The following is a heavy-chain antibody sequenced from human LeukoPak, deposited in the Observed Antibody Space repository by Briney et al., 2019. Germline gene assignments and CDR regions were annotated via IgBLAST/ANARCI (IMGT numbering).Heavy chain of an antibody. J-gene: IGHJ4*02. CDR3: AREEVTIFGVVINDY. Sequence: ASVKVSCKASGYTFTSYGISWVRQAPGQGLEWMGWISAYNGNTNYAQKLQGRVTMTTDTSTSTAYMELRSLRSDDTAVYYCAREEVTIFGVVINDYWGQGTLVTVSS. V-gene: IGHV1-18*01. CDR2: ISAYNGNT. D-gene: IGHD3-3*01. CDR1: GYTFTSYG.